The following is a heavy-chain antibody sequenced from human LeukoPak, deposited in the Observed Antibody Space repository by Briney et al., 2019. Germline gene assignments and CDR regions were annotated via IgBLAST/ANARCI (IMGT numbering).Heavy chain of an antibody. D-gene: IGHD2-2*01. Sequence: SETLSLTCTVSGGSISSSSYYWGWIRQPPGKGLEWIGSIYYSGSTYYNPSLKSRVTISVDTSKNPFSLKLSSVTAADTAVYYCARPIVPAAGAVHWSDPWGQGTLVTVSS. CDR1: GGSISSSSYY. V-gene: IGHV4-39*01. CDR2: IYYSGST. CDR3: ARPIVPAAGAVHWSDP. J-gene: IGHJ5*02.